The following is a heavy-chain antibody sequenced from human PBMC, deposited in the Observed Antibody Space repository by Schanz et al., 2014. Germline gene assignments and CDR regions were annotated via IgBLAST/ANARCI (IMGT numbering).Heavy chain of an antibody. CDR3: AKVRYSSGWRGDYFDE. CDR2: INSVGSNT. D-gene: IGHD3-9*01. J-gene: IGHJ6*02. CDR1: GFTFSPYW. V-gene: IGHV3-74*01. Sequence: EVQLVESGGGLVQPGGSLRLSCGSSGFTFSPYWMHWVRQAPGKGLVWVSRINSVGSNTDYADSVTGRFTISRDNAKNTLYLQMNSLRAEDTAVYYCAKVRYSSGWRGDYFDEWGQGTTVTVSS.